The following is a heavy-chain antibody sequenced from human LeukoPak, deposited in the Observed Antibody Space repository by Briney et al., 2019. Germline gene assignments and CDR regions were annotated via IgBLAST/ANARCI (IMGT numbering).Heavy chain of an antibody. CDR2: IWYDGSNK. D-gene: IGHD3-22*01. CDR3: ARDPPMYYYDEPGSRDAFDI. J-gene: IGHJ3*02. V-gene: IGHV3-33*01. CDR1: EFTFSNYD. Sequence: PGGSLRLSCAASEFTFSNYDMHWVRQAPGKGLEWVAVIWYDGSNKYYAESVKGRFTISRDNSKNTLHLQMNSLRAEDTAVYYCARDPPMYYYDEPGSRDAFDIWGQGTMVTVSS.